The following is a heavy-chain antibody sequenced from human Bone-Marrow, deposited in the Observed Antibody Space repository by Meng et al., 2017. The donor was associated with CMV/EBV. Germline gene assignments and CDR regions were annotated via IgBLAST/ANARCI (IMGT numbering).Heavy chain of an antibody. Sequence: GSLRLSCDISGGSTSGSQWSWIRQAPGKGLEWIGQISHHGNTDYNPSLKSRVTISIDTSKNQFSLSLNSVTAADTAVYYCAGSYDLWVGSWFDPWGQGTLVTVSS. J-gene: IGHJ5*02. CDR2: ISHHGNT. CDR3: AGSYDLWVGSWFDP. V-gene: IGHV4-34*01. D-gene: IGHD3-3*01. CDR1: GGSTSGSQ.